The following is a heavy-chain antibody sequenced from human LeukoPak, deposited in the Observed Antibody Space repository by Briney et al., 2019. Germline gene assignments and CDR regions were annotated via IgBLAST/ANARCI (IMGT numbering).Heavy chain of an antibody. V-gene: IGHV1-69*13. J-gene: IGHJ6*03. Sequence: SVKVSCKASGGTFSSYAISWVRQASGQGLEWMGGIIPIFGTANYAQKFQGRVTITADESTSTAYMELSSLRSEDTAVYYCAMVRGVFHYYYMDVWGKGTTVTISS. CDR1: GGTFSSYA. D-gene: IGHD3-10*01. CDR2: IIPIFGTA. CDR3: AMVRGVFHYYYMDV.